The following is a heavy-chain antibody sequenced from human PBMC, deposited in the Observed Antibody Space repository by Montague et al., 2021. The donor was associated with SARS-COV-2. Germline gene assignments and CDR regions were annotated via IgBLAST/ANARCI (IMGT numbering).Heavy chain of an antibody. J-gene: IGHJ3*02. D-gene: IGHD2-2*01. CDR2: IYNTGRT. Sequence: ETLSLTCTVSGGSVTSGDYYWTWIRQPPGKGLEWIGYIYNTGRTNYNPSLKSRVTTSMDTSKNQFSLKVDSVSAADTAVYYCATEMPAYDVFDIWGQGTMVTVSS. CDR1: GGSVTSGDYY. CDR3: ATEMPAYDVFDI. V-gene: IGHV4-61*08.